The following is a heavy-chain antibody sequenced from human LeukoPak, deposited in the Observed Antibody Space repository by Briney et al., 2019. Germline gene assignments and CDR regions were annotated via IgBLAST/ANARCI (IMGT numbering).Heavy chain of an antibody. CDR2: ISSSSSTI. CDR3: ARPRLEGELSFPDAFDI. J-gene: IGHJ3*02. D-gene: IGHD3-16*02. CDR1: GFTFSSYS. Sequence: PGGSLRLSCAASGFTFSSYSMNWVRQAPGKGLEWVSYISSSSSTIYYADSVKGRFTISRDNAKNSLYLQMNSLRAEDTAVYYCARPRLEGELSFPDAFDIWGQGTMVTVSS. V-gene: IGHV3-48*04.